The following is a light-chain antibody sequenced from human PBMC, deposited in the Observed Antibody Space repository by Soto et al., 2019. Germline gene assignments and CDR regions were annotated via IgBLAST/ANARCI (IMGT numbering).Light chain of an antibody. Sequence: EIVMTQSPATLSVSPGERATLSCRASQSVSGNLAWYQQKPGQAPRLLIYVASTRATGIPARFSGSGSGTEFSRTISSLQSEDFAVYYCQEYNDCPPITFGQGTRLEIK. V-gene: IGKV3-15*01. CDR2: VAS. CDR1: QSVSGN. J-gene: IGKJ5*01. CDR3: QEYNDCPPIT.